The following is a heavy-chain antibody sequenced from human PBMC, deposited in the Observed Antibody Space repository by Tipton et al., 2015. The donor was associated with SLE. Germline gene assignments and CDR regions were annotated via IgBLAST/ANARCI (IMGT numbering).Heavy chain of an antibody. CDR2: ISSSSYI. CDR1: GFTFSSYS. D-gene: IGHD6-13*01. CDR3: ARDAPGAAAGAFQH. J-gene: IGHJ1*01. V-gene: IGHV3-21*01. Sequence: SLRLSCAASGFTFSSYSMNWVRQAPGKGLEWVSSISSSSYIYYADSVKGRFTISRDNAKNSLYLQMNSLRAEDTAVYYCARDAPGAAAGAFQHWGQGTLVTVSS.